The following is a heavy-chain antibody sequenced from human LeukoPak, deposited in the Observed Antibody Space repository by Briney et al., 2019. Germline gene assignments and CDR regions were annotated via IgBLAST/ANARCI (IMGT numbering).Heavy chain of an antibody. CDR3: VKRLNNYFDY. Sequence: LAGGSLKLSCSASGFIFSSYAMHWVRQAPGKGLEFVSVISSNGGSTYYADSVKARFTMSRDNSKNALYLQMSSLRAEDTAVYYCVKRLNNYFDYWGQGTLVTVSS. CDR2: ISSNGGST. J-gene: IGHJ4*02. V-gene: IGHV3-64D*06. D-gene: IGHD4/OR15-4a*01. CDR1: GFIFSSYA.